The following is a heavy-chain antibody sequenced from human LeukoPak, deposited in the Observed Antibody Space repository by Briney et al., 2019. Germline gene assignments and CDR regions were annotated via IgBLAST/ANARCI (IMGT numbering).Heavy chain of an antibody. D-gene: IGHD2-2*01. CDR2: ISGSGGST. J-gene: IGHJ6*03. CDR3: AKGGYFYSSTSCYAYYYYYMDV. V-gene: IGHV3-23*01. Sequence: GGSLRLSCAASGFTFSSYAMSWVRQAPGKGLEWVSAISGSGGSTYYADSVKGRFTISRDNSKNTLYLQMNSLRAEDTAVYYCAKGGYFYSSTSCYAYYYYYMDVWGKGTTVTVSS. CDR1: GFTFSSYA.